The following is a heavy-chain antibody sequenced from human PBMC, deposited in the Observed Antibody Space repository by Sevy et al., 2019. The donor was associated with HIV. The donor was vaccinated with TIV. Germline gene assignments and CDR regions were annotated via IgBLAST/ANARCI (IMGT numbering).Heavy chain of an antibody. Sequence: ASVKVSCKASGYTFTSYGISWVRQAPGQGLEWMGWISAYNGNTNYAQKLQGRVTMTTDTSTSTAYMELRSLRSEDTAVYYCARSPGPDYTYYDFWSGYYTDLDYWGQGTLVTVSS. CDR2: ISAYNGNT. J-gene: IGHJ4*02. CDR3: ARSPGPDYTYYDFWSGYYTDLDY. CDR1: GYTFTSYG. V-gene: IGHV1-18*01. D-gene: IGHD3-3*01.